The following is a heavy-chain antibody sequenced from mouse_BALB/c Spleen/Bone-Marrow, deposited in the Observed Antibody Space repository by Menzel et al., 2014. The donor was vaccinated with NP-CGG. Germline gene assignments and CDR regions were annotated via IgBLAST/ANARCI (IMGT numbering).Heavy chain of an antibody. J-gene: IGHJ4*01. CDR2: ILPRSDST. CDR1: GYTFSNYW. Sequence: QVQLKESGAELMKPGASVKISCKATGYTFSNYWIEWVKQRPGHGLEWIGEILPRSDSTNYIEKFKGKATFTADTSSNTAYIQLCSLTSEDSAVYYCARILADSYAMDYWGQGTSVTVSS. D-gene: IGHD1-1*01. CDR3: ARILADSYAMDY. V-gene: IGHV1-9*01.